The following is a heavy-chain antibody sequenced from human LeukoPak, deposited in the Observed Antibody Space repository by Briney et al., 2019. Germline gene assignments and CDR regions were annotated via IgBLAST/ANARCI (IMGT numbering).Heavy chain of an antibody. V-gene: IGHV3-21*01. Sequence: GGSLRLSCAASGFTFSSCSMNWVRQAPGKGLEWVSSISSSSSYIYYADSVKGRFTISRDNAKNSLYLQMNSLRAEDTAVYYCARYSSGWYFDYWGQGTLVTVSS. CDR2: ISSSSSYI. CDR1: GFTFSSCS. J-gene: IGHJ4*02. D-gene: IGHD6-19*01. CDR3: ARYSSGWYFDY.